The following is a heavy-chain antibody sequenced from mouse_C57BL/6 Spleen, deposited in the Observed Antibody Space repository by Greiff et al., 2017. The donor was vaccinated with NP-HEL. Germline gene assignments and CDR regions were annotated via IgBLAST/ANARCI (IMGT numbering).Heavy chain of an antibody. CDR1: GFTFSDYG. Sequence: EVQLVESGGGLVKPGGSLKLSCAASGFTFSDYGMHWVRQAPEKGLEWVAYISSGSSTIYYADTVKGRFPISRDKAKNTLFLQMTSLRSEDTAMYYCARNYYDYDDGYYAMDYWGQGTSVTVSS. CDR2: ISSGSSTI. V-gene: IGHV5-17*01. D-gene: IGHD2-4*01. CDR3: ARNYYDYDDGYYAMDY. J-gene: IGHJ4*01.